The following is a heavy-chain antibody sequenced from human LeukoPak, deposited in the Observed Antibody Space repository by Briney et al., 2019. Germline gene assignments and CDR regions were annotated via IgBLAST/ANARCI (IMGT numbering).Heavy chain of an antibody. J-gene: IGHJ6*02. CDR1: GYSFTSYW. CDR2: IYPGDSDT. CDR3: ARLAKKYYYYYGMDV. V-gene: IGHV5-51*01. Sequence: GESLKISCKGSGYSFTSYWIGWVRQMPGKGLEWMGIIYPGDSDTRYSPSFQGQVTISADKSISTAYLQWSSLKASDTAMYYCARLAKKYYYYYGMDVWGQGTTVTVSS.